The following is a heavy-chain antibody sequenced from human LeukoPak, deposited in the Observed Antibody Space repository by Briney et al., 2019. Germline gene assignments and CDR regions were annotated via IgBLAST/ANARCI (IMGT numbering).Heavy chain of an antibody. Sequence: SETLSLTRTVSGGSISSSNYFWGWIRQPPGKGLVWIGSIYYSGSTYYNPSLKSRVTISVDTSKNQFSLKLSSVTAADTAVYYCARRGSALYWYFDLWGRGTLVTVSS. CDR3: ARRGSALYWYFDL. CDR2: IYYSGST. J-gene: IGHJ2*01. CDR1: GGSISSSNYF. V-gene: IGHV4-39*01. D-gene: IGHD3-10*01.